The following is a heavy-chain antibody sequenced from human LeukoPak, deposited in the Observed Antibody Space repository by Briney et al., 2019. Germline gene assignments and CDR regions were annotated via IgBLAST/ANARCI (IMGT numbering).Heavy chain of an antibody. CDR1: GFTFTNYG. J-gene: IGHJ4*02. CDR3: FREGGD. Sequence: GGSLRLSCAASGFTFTNYGMHWVRQAPGKGLEWVAVIWYDGSNQYYADSVKGRFTISRDNAKNTLYLQMNSLRVEDTAIYYCFREGGDWGQGTLVTVSS. CDR2: IWYDGSNQ. D-gene: IGHD3-10*01. V-gene: IGHV3-33*03.